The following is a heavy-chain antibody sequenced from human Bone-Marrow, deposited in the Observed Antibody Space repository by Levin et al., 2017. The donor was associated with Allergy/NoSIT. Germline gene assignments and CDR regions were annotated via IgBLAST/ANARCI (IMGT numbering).Heavy chain of an antibody. CDR2: IKSHADGGTT. V-gene: IGHV3-15*01. CDR1: GFAFSGAW. J-gene: IGHJ4*02. Sequence: GESLKISCAASGFAFSGAWMSWVRQAPGMGLEWVGRIKSHADGGTTDYAAPVKGRFTISREDSKNTLYLQMNSLKTEDTAVYYCTTDLYYDGGDYYYSLREFDYWGQGTLVTVSS. CDR3: TTDLYYDGGDYYYSLREFDY. D-gene: IGHD3-16*01.